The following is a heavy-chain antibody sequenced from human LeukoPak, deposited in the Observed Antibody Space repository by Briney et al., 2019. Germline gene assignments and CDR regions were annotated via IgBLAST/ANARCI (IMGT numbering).Heavy chain of an antibody. CDR1: GYTFTGYY. V-gene: IGHV1-2*02. CDR3: ARVGPVVVPAASDY. J-gene: IGHJ4*02. CDR2: INPNSGGT. Sequence: ASVKVSCKASGYTFTGYYMHWVRQAPGQGLEWMGWINPNSGGTNYAQKFQGRVTMTRDTSISTAYMELSRLRSDDTAVYYCARVGPVVVPAASDYWGQGTLVTVSS. D-gene: IGHD2-2*01.